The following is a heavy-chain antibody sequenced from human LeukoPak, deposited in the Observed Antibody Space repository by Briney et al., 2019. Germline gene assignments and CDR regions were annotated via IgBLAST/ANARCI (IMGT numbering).Heavy chain of an antibody. V-gene: IGHV3-48*01. CDR2: ISSSSSTI. J-gene: IGHJ6*02. Sequence: GGSLRLSWAASGFTFSTYSMNWVRQAPGKGLEWVSYISSSSSTIYYADSVKGRFTISRDNAKNSLDLQMNSLRAEDTAVYYCARPRFNCSSTTCSPDYYGMDVWGQGTTVTVSS. CDR3: ARPRFNCSSTTCSPDYYGMDV. CDR1: GFTFSTYS. D-gene: IGHD2-2*01.